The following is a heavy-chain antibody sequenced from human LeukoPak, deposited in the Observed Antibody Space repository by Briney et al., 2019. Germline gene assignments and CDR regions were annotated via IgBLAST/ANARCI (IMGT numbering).Heavy chain of an antibody. Sequence: KSSETLSLTCTVSGGSISSYYWSWIRQPAGKGLEWIGRVYTSGSTNYNPSLKSRVTMSVDTSKNQFSLELSSVTAADTAVYYCARGVGDACNFHFDYWGQGTLVTVSS. CDR3: ARGVGDACNFHFDY. V-gene: IGHV4-4*07. J-gene: IGHJ4*02. D-gene: IGHD2-21*02. CDR1: GGSISSYY. CDR2: VYTSGST.